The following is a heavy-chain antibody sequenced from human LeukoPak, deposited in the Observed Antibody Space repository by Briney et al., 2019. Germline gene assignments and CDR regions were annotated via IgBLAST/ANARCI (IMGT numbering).Heavy chain of an antibody. Sequence: PSETLSLTCTVSGGSISSSSYYWGWIRQPPGKGLEWIGSIYYSGSTYYNPSLKSRVTISVDTSKNRFSLKLSSVTAADTAVYYCARESKWELLPGDYWGQGTLVTVSS. CDR1: GGSISSSSYY. D-gene: IGHD1-26*01. CDR3: ARESKWELLPGDY. CDR2: IYYSGST. V-gene: IGHV4-39*07. J-gene: IGHJ4*02.